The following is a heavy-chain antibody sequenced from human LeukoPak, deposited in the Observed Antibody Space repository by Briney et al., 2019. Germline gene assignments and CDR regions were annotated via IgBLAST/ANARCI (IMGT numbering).Heavy chain of an antibody. V-gene: IGHV4-34*09. CDR1: GGSFRGYS. J-gene: IGHJ4*02. CDR2: MNNSGNT. CDR3: ARAPRSVSARPEY. D-gene: IGHD6-6*01. Sequence: SETLSLTCAVDGGSFRGYSCTWIRQSPDKGLEWIGEMNNSGNTIYKSSLKSRVTVSVDVSKKQCALNLTSMTAADTAIYYCARAPRSVSARPEYWGQGTLVTVSS.